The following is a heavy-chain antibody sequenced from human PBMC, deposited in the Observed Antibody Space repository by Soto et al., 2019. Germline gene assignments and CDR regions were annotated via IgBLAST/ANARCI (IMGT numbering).Heavy chain of an antibody. CDR1: GGTIRGHY. CDR2: NHYSGST. V-gene: IGHV4-59*04. CDR3: ASEHYYDSSGYYVVH. D-gene: IGHD3-22*01. Sequence: PSDTLSLTCTTSGGTIRGHYWSCIRQPPGKRLEWIGNNHYSGSTYYDSSHQSRVTISIDTSKNQFSLKLSSVTATDTVLYYCASEHYYDSSGYYVVHWGQGTLVTVSS. J-gene: IGHJ4*02.